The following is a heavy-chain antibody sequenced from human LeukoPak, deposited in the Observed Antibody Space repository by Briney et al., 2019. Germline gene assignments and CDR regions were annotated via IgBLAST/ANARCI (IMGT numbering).Heavy chain of an antibody. Sequence: GGSLRLSCAASGFTFISYAMSWVRQAPGKGLEWVSAISGSGGSTYYADSVKGRFTISRDNSKNTLYLQMNSLRAEDTAVYYCAKSKAYCGGDCYSTEVFDYWGQGTLVTVSS. CDR1: GFTFISYA. CDR3: AKSKAYCGGDCYSTEVFDY. V-gene: IGHV3-23*01. CDR2: ISGSGGST. J-gene: IGHJ4*02. D-gene: IGHD2-21*02.